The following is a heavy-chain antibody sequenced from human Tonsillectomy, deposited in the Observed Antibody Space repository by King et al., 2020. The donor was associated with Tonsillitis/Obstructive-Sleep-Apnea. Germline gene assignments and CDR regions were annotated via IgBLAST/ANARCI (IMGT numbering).Heavy chain of an antibody. V-gene: IGHV4-34*01. Sequence: VQLQQWGAGLLKPSETLSLTCAVYGGSSSGYYWSWIRQPPGKGLEWIGEINHSGSTNYNPSLKSRVTISVDTSKNQFSLKLSSVTAADTAVYYCARADFWSGYYTGPMVDYWGQGTLVTVSS. J-gene: IGHJ4*02. CDR2: INHSGST. D-gene: IGHD3-3*01. CDR1: GGSSSGYY. CDR3: ARADFWSGYYTGPMVDY.